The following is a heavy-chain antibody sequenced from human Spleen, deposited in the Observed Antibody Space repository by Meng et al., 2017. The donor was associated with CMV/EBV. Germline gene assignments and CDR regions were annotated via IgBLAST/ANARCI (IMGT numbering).Heavy chain of an antibody. CDR2: INHSGIT. CDR1: GGSFSIYY. Sequence: VYGGSFSIYYWTWIRQPPGKGLEWIGDINHSGITTYTPSLKSRVTISVDTSNNQFSLKMNSVTAADTAVYYCARGSAGVVIATTPGYWGQGTLVTVSS. V-gene: IGHV4-34*01. J-gene: IGHJ4*02. D-gene: IGHD2-21*01. CDR3: ARGSAGVVIATTPGY.